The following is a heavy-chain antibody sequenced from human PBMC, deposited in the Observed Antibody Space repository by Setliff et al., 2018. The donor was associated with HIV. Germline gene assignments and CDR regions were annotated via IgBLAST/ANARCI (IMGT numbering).Heavy chain of an antibody. CDR1: GYTFSSHD. J-gene: IGHJ6*02. D-gene: IGHD6-13*01. V-gene: IGHV1-8*02. CDR2: MDPKSGNS. CDR3: ARFLPGYSSSWYFGYSYYGMDV. Sequence: ASVKVSCKASGYTFSSHDINWVRQATGQGLEWMGWMDPKSGNSGYAQKFQGRVTMTRNTSISTAYMELRSLTSEDTAVYYCARFLPGYSSSWYFGYSYYGMDVWGQGTTVTVSS.